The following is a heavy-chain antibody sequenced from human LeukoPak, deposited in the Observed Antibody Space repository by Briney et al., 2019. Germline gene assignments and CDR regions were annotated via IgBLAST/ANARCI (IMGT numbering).Heavy chain of an antibody. D-gene: IGHD5-24*01. V-gene: IGHV3-30*04. Sequence: GGSLRLSCAASGFTFSSYAMHWARQAPGKGLEWVAVISYDGSNKYYADSVKGRFTISRDNSKNTLYLQMNSLRAEDTAVYYCTEMATISTAVDYWGQGTLVTVSS. CDR2: ISYDGSNK. CDR3: TEMATISTAVDY. J-gene: IGHJ4*02. CDR1: GFTFSSYA.